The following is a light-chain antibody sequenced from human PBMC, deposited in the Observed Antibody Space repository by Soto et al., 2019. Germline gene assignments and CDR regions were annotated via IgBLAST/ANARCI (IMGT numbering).Light chain of an antibody. CDR2: GAS. CDR3: QQYNNWPQT. V-gene: IGKV3-15*01. CDR1: QSISNY. J-gene: IGKJ1*01. Sequence: EIVMTQSPATLSVSPGGRATLSCRASQSISNYLAWYQQKPGQAPRLLIYGASTRATGIPARFSGSGSGTEFTLTISSLQSEDFAVYYCQQYNNWPQTFGQGTKVDIK.